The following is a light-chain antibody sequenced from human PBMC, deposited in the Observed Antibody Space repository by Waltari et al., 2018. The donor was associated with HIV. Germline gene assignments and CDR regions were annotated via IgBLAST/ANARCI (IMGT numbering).Light chain of an antibody. V-gene: IGLV1-51*02. CDR3: GTWDSSLSAVV. CDR2: EQN. Sequence: QSVLTQPPSVYAAPGQKVTISCSGSSSNIGNNYVSWYQHLPGPVTKLRIYEQNTRPAGIPDRFSGSKSGTAAPLGITGRQTGDEADYYCGTWDSSLSAVVFGGGTKLTVL. J-gene: IGLJ2*01. CDR1: SSNIGNNY.